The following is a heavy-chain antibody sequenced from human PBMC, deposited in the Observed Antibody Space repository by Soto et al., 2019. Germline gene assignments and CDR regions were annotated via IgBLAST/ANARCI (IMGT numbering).Heavy chain of an antibody. J-gene: IGHJ6*02. V-gene: IGHV3-33*01. CDR1: GFTFSSYG. CDR2: IWYDGSNK. D-gene: IGHD3-3*02. CDR3: ASPLARFGMDV. Sequence: QVQLVESGGGVVQPGRSLRLSCAASGFTFSSYGMHWVRQAPGKGLEWVAVIWYDGSNKYYADSVKGRFTISRDNSKNPLYLQMNSLRAEDTAVYYCASPLARFGMDVWGQGTTVTVSS.